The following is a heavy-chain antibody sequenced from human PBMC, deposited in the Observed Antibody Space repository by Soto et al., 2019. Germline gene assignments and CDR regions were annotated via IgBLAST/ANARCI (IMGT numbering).Heavy chain of an antibody. V-gene: IGHV3-7*01. Sequence: PGGSLRLSCVASDFTSSTYWMAWLRQTPGKGLEFVANIRQDGREINYLDSGKGRFTISRDNAEKSLFLQMNSLRAEDTAVYYCATDRWTGAFDFRGQGTVVTVSS. CDR2: IRQDGREI. CDR3: ATDRWTGAFDF. J-gene: IGHJ3*01. D-gene: IGHD1-1*01. CDR1: DFTSSTYW.